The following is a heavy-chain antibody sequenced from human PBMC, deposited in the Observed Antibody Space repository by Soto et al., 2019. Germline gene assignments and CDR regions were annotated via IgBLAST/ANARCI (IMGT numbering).Heavy chain of an antibody. CDR1: GFTFSSYA. J-gene: IGHJ6*02. D-gene: IGHD3-10*01. Sequence: DVQLLESGGHLVQPGGSLRLSCAASGFTFSSYAMSWVRQAPGKGLEWVSSVSAGGDMTYYSDSVKGRFTISRDKSNNALFLQMNGLRIEDTALYYCARGDRGGSGSPASYYYSGLDVWGQGTTVTVS. CDR2: VSAGGDMT. V-gene: IGHV3-23*01. CDR3: ARGDRGGSGSPASYYYSGLDV.